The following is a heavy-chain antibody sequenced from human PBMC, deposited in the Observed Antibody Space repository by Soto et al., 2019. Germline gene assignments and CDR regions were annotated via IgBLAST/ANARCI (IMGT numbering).Heavy chain of an antibody. CDR2: IKSKTDGGTI. CDR1: VFTFSDAW. CDR3: TRDRPRFSNSWSYMDV. V-gene: IGHV3-15*01. Sequence: SLRLSCAASVFTFSDAWIIWVLPAPVKVLEWVGRIKSKTDGGTIDYSAPVKGRIAISRDDSKNTLYLQMSSLKTEDTAVYYCTRDRPRFSNSWSYMDVWGKGTTVTVSS. J-gene: IGHJ6*03. D-gene: IGHD6-13*01.